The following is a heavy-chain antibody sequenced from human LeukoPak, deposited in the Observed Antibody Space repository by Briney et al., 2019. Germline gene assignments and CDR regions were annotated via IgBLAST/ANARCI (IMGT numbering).Heavy chain of an antibody. CDR2: INHSGST. CDR1: GGSFSGYY. CDR3: ARGRQQLVLLRSWYFDY. V-gene: IGHV4-34*01. J-gene: IGHJ4*02. D-gene: IGHD6-13*01. Sequence: PSETLSLTCAVYGGSFSGYYWSWIRQPPGKGLEWIGEINHSGSTNYNPSLKSRVTISVDTSKNQFSLKLSSVTAADTAAYYCARGRQQLVLLRSWYFDYWGQGTLVTVSS.